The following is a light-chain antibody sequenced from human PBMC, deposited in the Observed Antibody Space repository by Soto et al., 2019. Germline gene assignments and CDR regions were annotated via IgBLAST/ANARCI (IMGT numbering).Light chain of an antibody. CDR1: QSVSSY. CDR3: QQRSNWET. J-gene: IGKJ1*01. V-gene: IGKV3-11*01. CDR2: DAS. Sequence: EIVLTQSPATLSLSPGERATLSCRACQSVSSYLAWYQQKPGQAPRLLIYDASNRATGIPARFSGSGSGTDFTLTISSLEPEDFAVYYCQQRSNWETFGQGTKVEI.